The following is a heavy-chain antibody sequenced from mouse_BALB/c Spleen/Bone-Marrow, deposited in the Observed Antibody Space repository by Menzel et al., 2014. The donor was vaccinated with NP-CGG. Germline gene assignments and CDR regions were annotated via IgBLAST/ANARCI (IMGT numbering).Heavy chain of an antibody. CDR1: GYTFTSYW. D-gene: IGHD1-1*01. CDR2: INPSNGRT. J-gene: IGHJ2*01. Sequence: VQLQQSGAELVKPGASVKLSCMASGYTFTSYWMHWVKQRPGQGLEWIGEINPSNGRTNYNEKFKSKATLTVDKSSSTAYMQLSSLTSEDSAVYYCARRTTTVVATDYWGQGTTLTVSS. V-gene: IGHV1S81*02. CDR3: ARRTTTVVATDY.